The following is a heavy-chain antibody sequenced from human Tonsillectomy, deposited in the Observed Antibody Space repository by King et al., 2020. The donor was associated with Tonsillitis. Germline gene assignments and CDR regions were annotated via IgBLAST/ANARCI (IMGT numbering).Heavy chain of an antibody. J-gene: IGHJ2*01. V-gene: IGHV3-11*01. CDR1: GFTFSDYY. Sequence: VQLVESGGGLVKPGGSLRLSCAASGFTFSDYYMSWIRQAPGKGLECVSYISSGGITISYADSVKGRFTISRDNAKNSLYLQMNSLRAEDTAVYYCARVSSNGWYFDLWGRGTLVTVSS. CDR2: ISSGGITI. D-gene: IGHD2-8*01. CDR3: ARVSSNGWYFDL.